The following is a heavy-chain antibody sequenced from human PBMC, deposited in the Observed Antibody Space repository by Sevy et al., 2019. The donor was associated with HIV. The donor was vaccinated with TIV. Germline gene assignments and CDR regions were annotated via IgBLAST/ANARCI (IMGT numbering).Heavy chain of an antibody. J-gene: IGHJ4*02. V-gene: IGHV4-34*01. D-gene: IGHD3-3*01. CDR1: GGSFSGFY. Sequence: SETLSLTCAVYGGSFSGFYWTWIRQTPGKGLEWIGEINHIGSTTYNPSLKSRVTISVDTSKNQFSLKLSSVTAADTAVYYCARGQWELYYWGQGIQVTVSS. CDR2: INHIGST. CDR3: ARGQWELYY.